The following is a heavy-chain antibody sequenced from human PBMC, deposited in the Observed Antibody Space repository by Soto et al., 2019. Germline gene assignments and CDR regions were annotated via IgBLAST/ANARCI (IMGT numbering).Heavy chain of an antibody. D-gene: IGHD1-20*01. V-gene: IGHV1-18*01. CDR2: IRTDNGNR. Sequence: QVQVLQSGPEVKRPGASVTVSCKTSGYTFSTSGISWVRQALGQGLEWVGWIRTDNGNRKSAQGLQGRVTLTTATSASTAYLELRRLTSADPAMYFSARATESKRYNDWGQGILVTVSS. J-gene: IGHJ1*01. CDR1: GYTFSTSG. CDR3: ARATESKRYND.